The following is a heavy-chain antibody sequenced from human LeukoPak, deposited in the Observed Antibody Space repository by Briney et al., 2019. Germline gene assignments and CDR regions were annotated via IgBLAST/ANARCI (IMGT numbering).Heavy chain of an antibody. CDR3: ARGRVAAAGPYFDY. Sequence: ASVKVSCKASGYTFTSYDINWVRQATGQGLEWMGWMNPNSGNTGYAQKFQGRVTMTRNTSISTAYMKLSSLRSEDTAVHYCARGRVAAAGPYFDYWGQGTLVTVSS. CDR1: GYTFTSYD. V-gene: IGHV1-8*01. D-gene: IGHD6-13*01. CDR2: MNPNSGNT. J-gene: IGHJ4*02.